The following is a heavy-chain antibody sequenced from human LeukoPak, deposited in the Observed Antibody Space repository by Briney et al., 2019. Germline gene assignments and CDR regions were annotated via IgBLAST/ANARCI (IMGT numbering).Heavy chain of an antibody. Sequence: GGSLRLSCAGSGFSFGDYAFHWVRQSPGMGLEWVSGILRDGRSKGYADSVRGRFTISRDNAKNSLYLQMNSLRTEDTALYYCAKDRHGDLDSWGQGTLVTVSS. J-gene: IGHJ4*02. CDR3: AKDRHGDLDS. CDR2: ILRDGRSK. CDR1: GFSFGDYA. V-gene: IGHV3-9*01. D-gene: IGHD4-17*01.